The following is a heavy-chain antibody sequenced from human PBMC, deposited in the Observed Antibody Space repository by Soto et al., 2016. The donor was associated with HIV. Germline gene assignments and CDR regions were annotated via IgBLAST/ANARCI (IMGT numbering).Heavy chain of an antibody. D-gene: IGHD3-10*01. V-gene: IGHV4-31*03. CDR3: ARGLLGTTNIFGSTFLIINGLDV. CDR2: IYNGDSF. CDR1: GGSVGSGGYY. J-gene: IGHJ6*02. Sequence: QVQLQESGQRLVKPSQTLSLMCNVAGGSVGSGGYYWNWIRQRPKKGFEYIGYIYNGDSFYYSPSLKRRLSLSVDTSKNQFSLRLKSVTAADTAVYFCARGLLGTTNIFGSTFLIINGLDVWGRGXTVIVSS.